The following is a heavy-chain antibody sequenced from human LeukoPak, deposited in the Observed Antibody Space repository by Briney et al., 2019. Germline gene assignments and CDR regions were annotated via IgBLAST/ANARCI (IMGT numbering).Heavy chain of an antibody. CDR2: ISCIGCST. CDR1: GFTFSSYS. D-gene: IGHD2-2*01. V-gene: IGHV3-23*01. Sequence: GGSLRLSCAASGFTFSSYSMSWVRQAPGKGLEGVSAISCIGCSTYCADSVKGRFTISRDNSKNTLYLQMNSLRAEDTAVYYPANGGVPAATNDYWGQGTLVTVSS. CDR3: ANGGVPAATNDY. J-gene: IGHJ4*02.